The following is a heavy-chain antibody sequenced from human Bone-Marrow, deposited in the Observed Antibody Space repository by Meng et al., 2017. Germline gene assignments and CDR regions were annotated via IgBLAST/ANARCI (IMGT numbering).Heavy chain of an antibody. Sequence: GESLKISCAASGFTFSSYSMNWVRQAPGKGLEWVASISSNSSYIYYADSVKGRFTISRDNAKNSLYLQMNSLRAEDTAVYHCARELVRYSSSNEETDAFDIWGQGTMVTVSS. CDR2: ISSNSSYI. CDR1: GFTFSSYS. V-gene: IGHV3-21*04. J-gene: IGHJ3*02. D-gene: IGHD6-13*01. CDR3: ARELVRYSSSNEETDAFDI.